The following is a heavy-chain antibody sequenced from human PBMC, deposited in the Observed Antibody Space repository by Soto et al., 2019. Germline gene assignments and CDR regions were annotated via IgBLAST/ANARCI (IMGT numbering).Heavy chain of an antibody. Sequence: QLQLQESGPGLVKPSKTLSLTCTVSGGSISSSSYYWGWIRQPPGKGLEWIGSIYYSGSTYYNPSLKSRVTISVDTSKNQFSLKLSSVTAADTAVYYCARRRVGQMSIAAGFDYWGQGTLVTVSS. D-gene: IGHD6-13*01. CDR1: GGSISSSSYY. V-gene: IGHV4-39*01. J-gene: IGHJ4*02. CDR3: ARRRVGQMSIAAGFDY. CDR2: IYYSGST.